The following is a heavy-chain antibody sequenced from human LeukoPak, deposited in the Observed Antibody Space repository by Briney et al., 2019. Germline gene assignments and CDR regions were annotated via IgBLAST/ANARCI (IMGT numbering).Heavy chain of an antibody. J-gene: IGHJ4*02. Sequence: GGSLRLSCAASGFIFSSYGMHWVRQAPGKGLEWVAFIRYDGSNKYYADSVKGRFTISRDNSKNTLYLQMNSLRAEDTAVYYCAKDRITMIVGPLDYWGQGTLVTVSS. CDR3: AKDRITMIVGPLDY. V-gene: IGHV3-30*02. CDR1: GFIFSSYG. CDR2: IRYDGSNK. D-gene: IGHD3-22*01.